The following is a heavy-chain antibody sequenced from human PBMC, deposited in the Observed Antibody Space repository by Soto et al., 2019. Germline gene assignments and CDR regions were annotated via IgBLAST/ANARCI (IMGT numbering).Heavy chain of an antibody. CDR3: VRDFRGAVAGSEFDH. J-gene: IGHJ4*02. CDR2: INGNADNS. Sequence: VGSLRLSCAASGLSFVSYWMHWVRQVPGEGLAWVSRINGNADNSDYADSVKGRFTISRDNAMNRLYLQMDSLRADDTGVYYCVRDFRGAVAGSEFDHWGQGTLVTVSS. V-gene: IGHV3-74*01. CDR1: GLSFVSYW. D-gene: IGHD6-19*01.